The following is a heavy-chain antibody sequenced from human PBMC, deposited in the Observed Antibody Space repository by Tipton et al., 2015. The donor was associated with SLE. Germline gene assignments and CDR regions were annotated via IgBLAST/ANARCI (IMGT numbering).Heavy chain of an antibody. V-gene: IGHV3-21*04. Sequence: SLRLSCAASGFTFSSYSMNWVRQAPGKGLEWVSSISSSSSYIYYADSVKGRFTISRDNAKNSLYLQMNSLRAEDTAVYYCASTPLIVDGAFDIWGQGTMVTVSS. J-gene: IGHJ3*02. D-gene: IGHD3-22*01. CDR1: GFTFSSYS. CDR3: ASTPLIVDGAFDI. CDR2: ISSSSSYI.